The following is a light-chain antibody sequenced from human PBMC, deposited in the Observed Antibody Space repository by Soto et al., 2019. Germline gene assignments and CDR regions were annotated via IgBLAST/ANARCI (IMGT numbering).Light chain of an antibody. CDR3: QQYYHWPRT. CDR1: ESVSSN. Sequence: EIVVTQSPATLSVSPGERATLSCGASESVSSNLAWFQHKPGQAPRLLIYAASTKATGVPARFTGSGSRTDFNLTITSLQSEDFAVYYCQQYYHWPRTFGQGTKVDI. V-gene: IGKV3-15*01. J-gene: IGKJ1*01. CDR2: AAS.